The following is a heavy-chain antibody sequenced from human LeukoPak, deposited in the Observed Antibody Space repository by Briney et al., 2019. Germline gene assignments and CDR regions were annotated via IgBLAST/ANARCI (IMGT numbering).Heavy chain of an antibody. CDR1: GFTVSSYY. V-gene: IGHV3-66*01. CDR2: MYSGGST. CDR3: ARSYSNHLFGMDV. J-gene: IGHJ6*02. Sequence: GGSLRLSCAASGFTVSSYYMTWVRQAPGKGLEWVSVMYSGGSTYYADSVKGRVAISRDNSQNTVFLQMNSVRDEDTAVYYCARSYSNHLFGMDVWGQGTAVTVSS. D-gene: IGHD4-11*01.